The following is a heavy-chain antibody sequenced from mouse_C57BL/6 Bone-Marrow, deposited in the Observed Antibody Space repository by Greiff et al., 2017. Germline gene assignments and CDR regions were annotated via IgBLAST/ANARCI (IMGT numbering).Heavy chain of an antibody. CDR2: IYPRSGNT. J-gene: IGHJ3*01. Sequence: VQLQQSGAELARPGASVKLSCKASGYTFTSYGISWVKQRTGPGLEWIGEIYPRSGNTYYNEKFKGKATLTADKSSSTAYMELRSLTSEDSAVYFCARVDSNYFVWFSYVGLGTVVIVSA. CDR1: GYTFTSYG. CDR3: ARVDSNYFVWFSY. V-gene: IGHV1-81*01. D-gene: IGHD2-5*01.